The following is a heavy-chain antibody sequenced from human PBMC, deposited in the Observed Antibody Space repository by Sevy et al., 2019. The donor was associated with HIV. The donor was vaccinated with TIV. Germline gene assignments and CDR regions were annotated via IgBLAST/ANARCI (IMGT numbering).Heavy chain of an antibody. D-gene: IGHD3-10*01. Sequence: GGSLGLSCAASGFTFSSYAMHWVRQAPGKGLEWVAVISYDGSNKYYADSVKGRFTISRDNSKNTLYLQMNSLRAEDTAVYYCARDEKRFATGYFQHWGQGTLVTVSS. V-gene: IGHV3-30-3*01. CDR1: GFTFSSYA. CDR2: ISYDGSNK. CDR3: ARDEKRFATGYFQH. J-gene: IGHJ1*01.